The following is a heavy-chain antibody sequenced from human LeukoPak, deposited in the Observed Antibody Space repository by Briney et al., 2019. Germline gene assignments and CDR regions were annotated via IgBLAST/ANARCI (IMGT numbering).Heavy chain of an antibody. J-gene: IGHJ4*02. CDR2: INAGNGNT. D-gene: IGHD6-19*01. Sequence: VSVKVSCKASGYTFTSYAMHWVRQAPGQRLEWMGWINAGNGNTKYSQKFQGRVTITRDTSASTAYMELSSLRSEDTAVYYCARSLRVDRRYGYSSGWYGGSFDYWGQGTLVTVSS. CDR3: ARSLRVDRRYGYSSGWYGGSFDY. V-gene: IGHV1-3*01. CDR1: GYTFTSYA.